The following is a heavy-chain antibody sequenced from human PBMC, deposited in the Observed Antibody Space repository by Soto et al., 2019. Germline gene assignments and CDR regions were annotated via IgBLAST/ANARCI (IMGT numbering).Heavy chain of an antibody. V-gene: IGHV4-61*01. D-gene: IGHD3-22*01. J-gene: IGHJ3*02. CDR3: ARAQYYYDSSGYYLDAFDI. Sequence: QVQLQESGPGLVKPSETLSLTCSVSGGSVSSGSYYWSWIRQPPGKVLEWIGYIYYRGCTNYNRSLKSRATISVDTSKTQFFLKLSPVTAADTAVYYCARAQYYYDSSGYYLDAFDIWGQGTMVTVSS. CDR2: IYYRGCT. CDR1: GGSVSSGSYY.